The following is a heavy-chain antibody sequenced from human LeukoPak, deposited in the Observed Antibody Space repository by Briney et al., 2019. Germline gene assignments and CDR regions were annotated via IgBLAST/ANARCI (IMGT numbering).Heavy chain of an antibody. J-gene: IGHJ5*02. CDR1: GESFSGHY. CDR3: ARDDIVVVPAAATPWLDP. CDR2: INHSGST. V-gene: IGHV4-34*01. D-gene: IGHD2-2*01. Sequence: SETLSLTCAVYGESFSGHYWSWIRQSPGKGLEWIGEINHSGSTNYNPSIKGRVTISVDTSKNQFSLKLSSVIAADTAVYYCARDDIVVVPAAATPWLDPWGQGTLVTVSS.